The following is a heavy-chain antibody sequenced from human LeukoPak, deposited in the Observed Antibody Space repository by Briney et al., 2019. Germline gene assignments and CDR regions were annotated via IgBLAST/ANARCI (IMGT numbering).Heavy chain of an antibody. J-gene: IGHJ4*02. CDR2: IRYDGTNT. Sequence: GGSLRLSCAASGFTFNSYGMHWVRQAPGKGLEWVAFIRYDGTNTYYADSVKGRFTTSRDNSKNTLYLQMTNLRAEDTAVYFCAKDLLRIYWRTFDSWGQGALVIVSS. CDR3: AKDLLRIYWRTFDS. D-gene: IGHD3-10*01. CDR1: GFTFNSYG. V-gene: IGHV3-30*02.